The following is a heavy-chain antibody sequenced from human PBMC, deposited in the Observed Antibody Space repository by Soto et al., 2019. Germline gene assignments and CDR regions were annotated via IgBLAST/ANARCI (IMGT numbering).Heavy chain of an antibody. CDR3: ARHGRYCSGGICYSMYYFDY. CDR2: IYPGDSDA. V-gene: IGHV5-51*01. D-gene: IGHD2-15*01. J-gene: IGHJ4*02. CDR1: GYSFTDYW. Sequence: EVQLVQSGAEVKKPGESLKISCKVSGYSFTDYWIGWVRQMPGKGLEWMGIIYPGDSDARNSPSFQGQVTISVDKSISTAYLQWSSLKASDTAMYYCARHGRYCSGGICYSMYYFDYWGQGTLVTVSS.